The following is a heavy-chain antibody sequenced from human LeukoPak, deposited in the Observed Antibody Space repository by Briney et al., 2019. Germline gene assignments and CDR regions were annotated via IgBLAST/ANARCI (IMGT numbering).Heavy chain of an antibody. CDR2: MNPNSGNT. J-gene: IGHJ6*02. V-gene: IGHV1-8*01. Sequence: ASVKVSCKASGYTFTSYDINWVRQATGQGLEWMGWMNPNSGNTGYAQKFQGRVTMTRNTSISTAYMELSSLRSEDTAVYYCASSALGSWYHNYYYYGMDVWGQGTTVTVSS. D-gene: IGHD1-14*01. CDR1: GYTFTSYD. CDR3: ASSALGSWYHNYYYYGMDV.